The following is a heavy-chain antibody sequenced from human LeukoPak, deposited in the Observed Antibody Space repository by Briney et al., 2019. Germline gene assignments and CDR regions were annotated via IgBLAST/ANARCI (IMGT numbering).Heavy chain of an antibody. CDR2: IYYSGST. CDR1: GGSISSGGYY. Sequence: SETLSLTCTVSGGSISSGGYYWSWIRQHPGKGLEWIGYIYYSGSTYYNPSLRSRVTISVDTSKNHFSLKLSSVTAADTAVYFCARRRVVVASTDGASGAFDIWGQGTMVTVSS. J-gene: IGHJ3*02. D-gene: IGHD2-15*01. V-gene: IGHV4-31*03. CDR3: ARRRVVVASTDGASGAFDI.